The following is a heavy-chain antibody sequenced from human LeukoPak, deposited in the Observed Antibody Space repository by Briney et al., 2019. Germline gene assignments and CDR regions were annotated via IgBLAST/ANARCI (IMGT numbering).Heavy chain of an antibody. V-gene: IGHV3-30*02. Sequence: GGSLRLSGAASGFTFRNYGMHWVRQAPGKGLEWVALILYDGRKVYHADSVKGRFTISRDNSKNTLYLQMNSLRAEDTALYYCARDDDYGGNNLDYWGQGTLVTVSS. CDR2: ILYDGRKV. CDR1: GFTFRNYG. D-gene: IGHD4-23*01. J-gene: IGHJ4*02. CDR3: ARDDDYGGNNLDY.